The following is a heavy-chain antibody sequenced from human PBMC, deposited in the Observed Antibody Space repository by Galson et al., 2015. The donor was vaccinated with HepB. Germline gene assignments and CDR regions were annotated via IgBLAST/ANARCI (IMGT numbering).Heavy chain of an antibody. J-gene: IGHJ3*02. Sequence: SVKVSCKASGGTFSSYAISWVRQAPGQGLEWMGGIIPIFGTANYAQKFQGRVTITTDESTSTAYMELSSLRSEDTAVYYCARTIFGVVIIGVDAFDIWGQGTMVTVSS. CDR1: GGTFSSYA. D-gene: IGHD3-3*01. V-gene: IGHV1-69*05. CDR2: IIPIFGTA. CDR3: ARTIFGVVIIGVDAFDI.